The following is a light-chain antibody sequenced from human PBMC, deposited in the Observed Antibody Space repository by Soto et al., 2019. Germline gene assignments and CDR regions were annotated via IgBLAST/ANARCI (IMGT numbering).Light chain of an antibody. Sequence: VLTQSPDTLSLSPGERATLSCRASQDVGKFLVWYHQKPGLSPSLVIYEASKRATDIPDRFSGSGSGTALALTIHRLQPEDASFYYCQQRNSWPLTFGGGTKVELK. CDR2: EAS. CDR3: QQRNSWPLT. CDR1: QDVGKF. V-gene: IGKV3-11*01. J-gene: IGKJ4*01.